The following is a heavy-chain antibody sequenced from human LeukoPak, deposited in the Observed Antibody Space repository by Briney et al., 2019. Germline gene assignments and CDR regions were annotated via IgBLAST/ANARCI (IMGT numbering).Heavy chain of an antibody. Sequence: PGGSLRLSCAASGFTFSSYSMNWVRQAPGKGLEWVSAISGDSRYIYYADSVRGRFTISRDNAENSLYLQMNSLRVEDTAVYYCARGATKCSSTSCATALDIWGQGTMVTVSS. CDR3: ARGATKCSSTSCATALDI. CDR2: ISGDSRYI. V-gene: IGHV3-21*04. J-gene: IGHJ3*02. CDR1: GFTFSSYS. D-gene: IGHD2-2*01.